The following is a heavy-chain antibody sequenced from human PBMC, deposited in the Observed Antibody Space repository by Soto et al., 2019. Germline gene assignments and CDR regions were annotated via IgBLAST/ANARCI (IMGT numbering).Heavy chain of an antibody. Sequence: QVQLQESGPGLVKPAGTLSLTCAVSGGSISNSNWWSWVRQPPGKRLEWIGDIYHNGNTNYSPSLKSRVAISVDKSKNQFSLKLTSVTAADTAVYYCAGSAVSARTYFFDYWGQGTLVTVSS. D-gene: IGHD2-21*01. CDR3: AGSAVSARTYFFDY. J-gene: IGHJ4*02. V-gene: IGHV4-4*02. CDR1: GGSISNSNW. CDR2: IYHNGNT.